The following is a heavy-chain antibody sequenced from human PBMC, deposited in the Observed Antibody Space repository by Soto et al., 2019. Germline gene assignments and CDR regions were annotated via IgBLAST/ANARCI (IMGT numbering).Heavy chain of an antibody. J-gene: IGHJ4*02. CDR1: GYVFTGYA. D-gene: IGHD6-19*01. CDR3: ARLAYGSGWYVN. V-gene: IGHV1-3*01. Sequence: ASVKVCCKPSGYVFTGYAIQWVRQAPGQRLEWLGWITPGNGYAEYSQKFQGRVTITSDTSATTAYMELSSLTYEDTAMYYCARLAYGSGWYVNWGQGTLVTVSS. CDR2: ITPGNGYA.